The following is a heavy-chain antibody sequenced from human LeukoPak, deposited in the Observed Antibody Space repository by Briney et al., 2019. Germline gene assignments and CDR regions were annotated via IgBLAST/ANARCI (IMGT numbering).Heavy chain of an antibody. CDR1: GFTFSSYA. CDR2: ISYDGSTK. D-gene: IGHD3-22*01. J-gene: IGHJ6*03. V-gene: IGHV3-30*04. Sequence: GRSLRLSCAASGFTFSSYAIHWVRQAPGKGLEWVALISYDGSTKYSTDSVKGRFTISRDNSKNTLYLQMNSLRAEDTAVYYCAKDRPSYYYDSSGYYYMDYYYYMDVWGKGTTVTISS. CDR3: AKDRPSYYYDSSGYYYMDYYYYMDV.